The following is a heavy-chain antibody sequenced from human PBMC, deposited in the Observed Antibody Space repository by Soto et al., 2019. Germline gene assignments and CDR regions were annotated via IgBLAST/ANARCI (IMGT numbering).Heavy chain of an antibody. CDR3: AKDKRGPTSLAYYGMDV. J-gene: IGHJ6*02. CDR1: GFTFSSYA. Sequence: GSLRLSCAASGFTFSSYAMSWVRQAPGKGLEWVSAISGSGGSTYYADSVKGRFTISRDNSKNTLYLQMNSLRAEDTAVYYCAKDKRGPTSLAYYGMDVWGQGTTVTVSS. V-gene: IGHV3-23*01. CDR2: ISGSGGST. D-gene: IGHD2-2*01.